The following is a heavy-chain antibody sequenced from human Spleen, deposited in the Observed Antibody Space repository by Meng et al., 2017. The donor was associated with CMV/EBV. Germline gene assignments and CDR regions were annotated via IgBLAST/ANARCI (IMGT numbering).Heavy chain of an antibody. D-gene: IGHD3-3*01. CDR1: GGSFSGYY. Sequence: QGQRPQGGAGRLKPSEPLSLTCAAYGGSFSGYYWSWIRQAPGKGLEWIGEINHSGSTNYNPSLKSRVTISVDTSKNQFSLKLSSVTAADTAVYYCARARLYDFWSGYLGKPFDYWGQGTLVTVSS. J-gene: IGHJ4*02. CDR2: INHSGST. CDR3: ARARLYDFWSGYLGKPFDY. V-gene: IGHV4-34*01.